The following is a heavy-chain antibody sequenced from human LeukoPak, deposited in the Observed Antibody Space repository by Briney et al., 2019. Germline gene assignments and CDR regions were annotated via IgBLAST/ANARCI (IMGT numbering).Heavy chain of an antibody. CDR1: GYTFTSYG. Sequence: GASVKVSCKASGYTFTSYGISWVRQAPGQGLEWMGWISAYNGNTNYAQKLQGRVTMTTDTSTSTAYMELRSLRSDDTAVYYCARTPDDTMVRGVTDYWGQGTLVTVSS. CDR2: ISAYNGNT. CDR3: ARTPDDTMVRGVTDY. J-gene: IGHJ4*02. V-gene: IGHV1-18*01. D-gene: IGHD3-10*01.